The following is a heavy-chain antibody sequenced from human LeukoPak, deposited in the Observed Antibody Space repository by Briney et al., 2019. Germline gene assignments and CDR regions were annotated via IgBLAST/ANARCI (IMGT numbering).Heavy chain of an antibody. D-gene: IGHD3-22*01. V-gene: IGHV4-34*01. CDR2: INHSGST. Sequence: SETLSLTCAVYGGSFSGYYWSWIRQPPGKGLEWIGEINHSGSTNYNPSLKSRVTISVDTSKNQFSLKLSSVTAADTAVYYCANVPSYDSSGPPFDYWGQGTLVTVSS. CDR3: ANVPSYDSSGPPFDY. J-gene: IGHJ4*02. CDR1: GGSFSGYY.